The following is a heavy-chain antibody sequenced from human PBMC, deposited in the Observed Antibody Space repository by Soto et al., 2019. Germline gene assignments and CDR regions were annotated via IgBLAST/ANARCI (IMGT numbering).Heavy chain of an antibody. CDR2: INPNSGGT. CDR3: ARAEYSSPFVWFDP. CDR1: GYTFTGYY. J-gene: IGHJ5*02. V-gene: IGHV1-2*04. Sequence: GASVKVSCKASGYTFTGYYIHWVRQAPGQGLEWMGWINPNSGGTNYAQKFQGWVTMTRDTSISTAYMELSRLRSDDTAVYYCARAEYSSPFVWFDPWGQGTLVTVSS. D-gene: IGHD6-6*01.